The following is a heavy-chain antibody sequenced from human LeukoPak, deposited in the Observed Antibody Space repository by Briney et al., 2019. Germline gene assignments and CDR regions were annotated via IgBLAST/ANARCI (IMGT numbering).Heavy chain of an antibody. D-gene: IGHD2-15*01. J-gene: IGHJ6*02. Sequence: GGSLKLSCVASGFTFEEYGMHWVRQAPGKSLEWVSLISGDGGRTYYADSVKGRFTISRGNSKSALYMVMNSLRTEDTALYYCVKDIQTPDNGMDVWGQGTTVTVSS. V-gene: IGHV3-43*02. CDR2: ISGDGGRT. CDR1: GFTFEEYG. CDR3: VKDIQTPDNGMDV.